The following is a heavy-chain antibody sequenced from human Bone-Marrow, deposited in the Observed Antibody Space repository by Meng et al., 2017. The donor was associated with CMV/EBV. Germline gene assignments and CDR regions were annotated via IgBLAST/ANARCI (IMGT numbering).Heavy chain of an antibody. V-gene: IGHV1-69*10. Sequence: SVKVSCKASGYTFTSYGISWVRQAPGQGLEWMGGIIPILGIANYAQKFQGRVTITADKSTSTAYMELSSLRSEDTAVYYCARKVDWKGPNWFDPWGQGTLVTVSS. CDR2: IIPILGIA. CDR1: GYTFTSYG. J-gene: IGHJ5*02. CDR3: ARKVDWKGPNWFDP. D-gene: IGHD3/OR15-3a*01.